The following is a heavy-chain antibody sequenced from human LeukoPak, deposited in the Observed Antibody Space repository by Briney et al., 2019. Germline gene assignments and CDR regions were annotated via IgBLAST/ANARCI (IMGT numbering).Heavy chain of an antibody. CDR2: IIPIFGTA. J-gene: IGHJ6*02. Sequence: SVKVSCKASGGTFSSYAISWVRQAPGQGLEWMGGIIPIFGTANYAQKFQGRVAIIADESTSTAHMELSSLRSEDTAVYYCARGRYYYDSSGYYPEEYYYYYGMDVWGQGTTVTVSS. CDR1: GGTFSSYA. CDR3: ARGRYYYDSSGYYPEEYYYYYGMDV. V-gene: IGHV1-69*01. D-gene: IGHD3-22*01.